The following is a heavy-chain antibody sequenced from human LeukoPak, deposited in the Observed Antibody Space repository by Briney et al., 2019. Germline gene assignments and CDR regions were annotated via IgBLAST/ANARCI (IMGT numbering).Heavy chain of an antibody. CDR1: GFTFTTFW. CDR3: ARSMVTIPIPGGY. Sequence: GGSLRLSCATSGFTFTTFWMHWVRHAPGKGLVWVSRINSDGSSTSYADSVKGRFTISRDNAKNTLYLQMNSLRAEDTAVYYCARSMVTIPIPGGYWGQGTLVTVSS. D-gene: IGHD5-24*01. V-gene: IGHV3-74*01. CDR2: INSDGSST. J-gene: IGHJ4*02.